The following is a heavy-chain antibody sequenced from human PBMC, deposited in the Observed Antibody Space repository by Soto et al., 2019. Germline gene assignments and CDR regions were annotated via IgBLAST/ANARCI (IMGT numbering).Heavy chain of an antibody. CDR3: ARFEYSSSGNWFDP. J-gene: IGHJ5*02. D-gene: IGHD6-6*01. V-gene: IGHV4-39*01. CDR2: IYYSGST. CDR1: GGSISSRSYY. Sequence: SETLSLTCTVSGGSISSRSYYWGWIRPPPGKGLEWIGSIYYSGSTYYNPSLKSRVTISVDTSKNQFSLKLSSVTAADTAVYYCARFEYSSSGNWFDPWGQGTLVTVSS.